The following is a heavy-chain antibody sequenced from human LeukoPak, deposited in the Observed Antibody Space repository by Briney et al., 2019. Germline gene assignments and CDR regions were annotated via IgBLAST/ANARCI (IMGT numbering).Heavy chain of an antibody. Sequence: GSSVKVSCKASGGTFSNYAISWVRQAPGQGLEWMGGIIPFFGTGNYAQKFQGRVTITTDESTSTAYMELSSLRSEDTAVYYCARDIVVVPAEGNAFDIWGQGTMVTVSS. V-gene: IGHV1-69*05. CDR1: GGTFSNYA. CDR2: IIPFFGTG. CDR3: ARDIVVVPAEGNAFDI. D-gene: IGHD2-2*01. J-gene: IGHJ3*02.